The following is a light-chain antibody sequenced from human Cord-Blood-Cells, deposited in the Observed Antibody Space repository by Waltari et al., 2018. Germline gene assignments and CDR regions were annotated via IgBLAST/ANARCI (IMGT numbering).Light chain of an antibody. Sequence: EIVMTQSPATLSVSPGDRATLSCRASQSVSSNFAWYHQNPGQAPRLLIYGASTRATGIPARFSGSGSGTEFTLTISSLQSEDFAVYYCQQYNNWPWTFGQGTKVEIK. CDR1: QSVSSN. J-gene: IGKJ1*01. CDR3: QQYNNWPWT. CDR2: GAS. V-gene: IGKV3-15*01.